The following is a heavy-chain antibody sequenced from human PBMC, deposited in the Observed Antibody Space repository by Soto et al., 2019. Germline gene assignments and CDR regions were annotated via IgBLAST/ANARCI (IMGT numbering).Heavy chain of an antibody. V-gene: IGHV3-23*01. CDR2: ISGSGGST. Sequence: LRLSCAASGFTFSSYAMSWVRQAPGKGLEWVSAISGSGGSTYYADSVKGRFTISRDNSKNTLYLQMNSLRAEDTAVYYCAKVPLGVGVAWFDPWGQGTLVTVSS. D-gene: IGHD3-22*01. CDR3: AKVPLGVGVAWFDP. J-gene: IGHJ5*02. CDR1: GFTFSSYA.